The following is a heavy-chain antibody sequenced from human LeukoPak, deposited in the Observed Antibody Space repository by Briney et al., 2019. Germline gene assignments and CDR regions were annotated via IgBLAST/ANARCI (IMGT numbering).Heavy chain of an antibody. CDR3: ARQFQQLVFIDY. V-gene: IGHV4-39*01. D-gene: IGHD6-13*01. CDR1: GGSISSSSYY. Sequence: SETLSLTCTVSGGSISSSSYYWGWIRQPPGKGLEWIGSIYYRGSTYYNPSLKSRVTISVDTSKNQFSLKLSSVTAADTAVYYCARQFQQLVFIDYWGQGTLVTVSS. J-gene: IGHJ4*02. CDR2: IYYRGST.